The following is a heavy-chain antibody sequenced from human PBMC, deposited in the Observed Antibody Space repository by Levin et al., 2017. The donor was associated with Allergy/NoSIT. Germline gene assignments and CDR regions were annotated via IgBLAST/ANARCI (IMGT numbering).Heavy chain of an antibody. CDR1: GFTFSSHA. Sequence: GESLKISCAASGFTFSSHAMSWVRQAPGKGLEWVSGISGSGDNTYYADSVKGRFTISRDNSKNTLYLQMNSLRAEDTAVYYCATRRGFRESKYLFDYWGQGTLVTVSS. CDR3: ATRRGFRESKYLFDY. J-gene: IGHJ4*02. CDR2: ISGSGDNT. V-gene: IGHV3-23*01. D-gene: IGHD3-10*01.